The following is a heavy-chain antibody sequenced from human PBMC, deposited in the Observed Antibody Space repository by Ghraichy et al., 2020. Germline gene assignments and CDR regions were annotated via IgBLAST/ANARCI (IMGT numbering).Heavy chain of an antibody. D-gene: IGHD3-22*01. J-gene: IGHJ3*02. CDR2: INPNSGGT. CDR1: GYTFTGYY. CDR3: ARGRTYYYDSSGYLRLDDAFDI. V-gene: IGHV1-2*02. Sequence: ASVKVSCKASGYTFTGYYMHWVRQAPGQGLEWMGWINPNSGGTNYAQKFQGRVTMTRDTSISTAYMELSRLRSDDTAVYYCARGRTYYYDSSGYLRLDDAFDIWGQGTMVTVSS.